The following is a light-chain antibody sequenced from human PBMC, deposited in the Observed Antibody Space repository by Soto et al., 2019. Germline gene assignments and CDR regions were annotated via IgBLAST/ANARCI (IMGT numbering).Light chain of an antibody. CDR1: QSISSY. Sequence: DIQMTQSPSSLSASVGDRVTITCRASQSISSYLNWYQQKPGKAPKLLIYAASSLQSGVPSRFSGSGSGTDCTITISSLQPEDFGTYYCQQSYSTPRTVGQGTKVEIK. CDR2: AAS. CDR3: QQSYSTPRT. V-gene: IGKV1-39*01. J-gene: IGKJ1*01.